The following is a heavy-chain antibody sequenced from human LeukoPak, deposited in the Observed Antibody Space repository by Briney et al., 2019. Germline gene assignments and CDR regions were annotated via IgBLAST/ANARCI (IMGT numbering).Heavy chain of an antibody. D-gene: IGHD3-10*01. CDR1: GGTFSSYA. CDR2: IIPIFGTA. J-gene: IGHJ6*03. Sequence: SVKVSCKASGGTFSSYAISWVRQAPGQGLEWMGGIIPIFGTANYAQKFQGRVTITTDESTSTAYMELSSLSAEDTAVYYCARDMVRGVSSTPMDVWGKGTTVTVSS. CDR3: ARDMVRGVSSTPMDV. V-gene: IGHV1-69*05.